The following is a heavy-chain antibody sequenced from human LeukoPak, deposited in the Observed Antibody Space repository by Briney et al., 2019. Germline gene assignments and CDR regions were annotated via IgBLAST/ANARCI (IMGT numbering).Heavy chain of an antibody. CDR1: GGAFSNYV. Sequence: GASVKVSCKASGGAFSNYVINWVRQAPGQGLEWMGGIIPIFDSANYAQKFQGRVTIIADESTSTAYMELCSLKSEDTAIYYCAREGDDYGFWFDPWGQGTLVTVSS. D-gene: IGHD4-17*01. CDR3: AREGDDYGFWFDP. V-gene: IGHV1-69*13. CDR2: IIPIFDSA. J-gene: IGHJ5*02.